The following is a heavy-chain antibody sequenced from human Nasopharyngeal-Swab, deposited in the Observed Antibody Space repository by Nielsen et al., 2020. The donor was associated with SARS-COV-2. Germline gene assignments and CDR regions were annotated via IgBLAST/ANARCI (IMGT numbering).Heavy chain of an antibody. CDR3: AIPTVTTDY. V-gene: IGHV5-10-1*01. J-gene: IGHJ4*02. D-gene: IGHD4-17*01. CDR1: GYRFTSYW. CDR2: IDPGDSYT. Sequence: GESLKISCKGSGYRFTSYWISWVRQMPGKGLEWMGRIDPGDSYTNHSPSFQGHVTISADKSISTAYLQWSSLKASDTAMYYCAIPTVTTDYWGQGTLVTVSS.